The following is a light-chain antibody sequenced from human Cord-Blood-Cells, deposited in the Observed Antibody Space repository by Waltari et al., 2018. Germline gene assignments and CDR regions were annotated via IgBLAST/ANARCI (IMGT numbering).Light chain of an antibody. CDR1: QSLVYSDGNTY. CDR3: MQGTHWQFT. CDR2: KVS. Sequence: DVVMTQSPLSLPVTLGQPASISCRSSQSLVYSDGNTYLNWFQQRPGQSPRRLIYKVSNRDSGVPDRFSGGGSGTDFTLKISRVEAEDVGVYYCMQGTHWQFTFGPGTKVDIK. V-gene: IGKV2-30*01. J-gene: IGKJ3*01.